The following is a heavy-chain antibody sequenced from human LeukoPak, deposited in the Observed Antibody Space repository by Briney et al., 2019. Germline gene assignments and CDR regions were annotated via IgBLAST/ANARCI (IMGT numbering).Heavy chain of an antibody. V-gene: IGHV4-39*07. CDR2: IYYSGST. CDR1: GGSISSSSYY. J-gene: IGHJ6*03. Sequence: SETLSLTCTVSGGSISSSSYYWGWIRQPPGKGLEWIGSIYYSGSTYYNPSLKSRVTISVDTSKNQFSLKLSSVTAADTAVYYCARLSDQGSYHYYYMDVWGKGTTVTISS. CDR3: ARLSDQGSYHYYYMDV. D-gene: IGHD1-26*01.